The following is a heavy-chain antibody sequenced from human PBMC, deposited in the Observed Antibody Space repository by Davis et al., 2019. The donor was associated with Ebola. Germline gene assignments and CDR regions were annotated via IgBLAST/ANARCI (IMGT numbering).Heavy chain of an antibody. Sequence: SVKVSCKASGGTFSSYAISWVRQAPGQGLEWMGGIIPIFGTANYAQKFQGRVTITADESTSTAYMELRSLRSDDTAVYYCATHLLKYDSSGLSEWWYWGQGTLVTVSS. CDR1: GGTFSSYA. CDR2: IIPIFGTA. J-gene: IGHJ4*02. V-gene: IGHV1-69*13. D-gene: IGHD3-22*01. CDR3: ATHLLKYDSSGLSEWWY.